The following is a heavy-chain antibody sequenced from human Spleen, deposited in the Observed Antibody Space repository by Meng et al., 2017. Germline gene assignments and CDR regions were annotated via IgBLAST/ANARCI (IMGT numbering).Heavy chain of an antibody. CDR2: LGAHDGDT. D-gene: IGHD6-19*01. CDR1: HYTFTGYG. Sequence: QVQAVQSGAEVKRPGASVKVSCKASHYTFTGYGVSWFRQAPGQGLEWMAWLGAHDGDTSYARDFQGRVTMTKDTSTSTIYMELSSLRSEDTAVYYCACGPWLGTYWGQGTLVTVSS. V-gene: IGHV1-18*01. CDR3: ACGPWLGTY. J-gene: IGHJ4*02.